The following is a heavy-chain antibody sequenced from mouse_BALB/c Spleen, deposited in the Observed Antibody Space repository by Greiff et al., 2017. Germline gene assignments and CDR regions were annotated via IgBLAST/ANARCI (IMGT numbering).Heavy chain of an antibody. J-gene: IGHJ1*01. V-gene: IGHV2-2*02. Sequence: VMLVESGPGLVAPSQSLSITCTVSGFSLTSYGVHWVRHSPGKGLEWLGVIWSGGSTDYNAAFISRLSISKDNSKSQVFFKMNSLQANDTAIYYCARLYYEDWYFDVWGAGTTVTVSS. CDR3: ARLYYEDWYFDV. CDR2: IWSGGST. CDR1: GFSLTSYG. D-gene: IGHD2-4*01.